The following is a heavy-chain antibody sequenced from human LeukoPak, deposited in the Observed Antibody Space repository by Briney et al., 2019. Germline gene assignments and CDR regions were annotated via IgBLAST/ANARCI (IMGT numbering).Heavy chain of an antibody. V-gene: IGHV3-30*18. CDR3: AKDSLSEIFSSGYYYLGAFDI. CDR2: ISYDGSNK. J-gene: IGHJ3*02. Sequence: GGSLRLSCAASGFTFSSYGMPWVRQAPGKGLEWVAVISYDGSNKYYADSVKGRFTISRDNSKNTLYLQMNSLRAEDTAVYYCAKDSLSEIFSSGYYYLGAFDIWGQGTMVTVSS. CDR1: GFTFSSYG. D-gene: IGHD3-22*01.